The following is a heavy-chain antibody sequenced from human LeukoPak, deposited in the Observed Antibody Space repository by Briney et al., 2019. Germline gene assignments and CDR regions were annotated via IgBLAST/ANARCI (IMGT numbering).Heavy chain of an antibody. CDR2: IIPILGIA. D-gene: IGHD5-12*01. Sequence: ASVKVSCKASGGTFSSYTISWVRQAPGQGLEWMGRIIPILGIANYAQKFQGRVTITADKSTSTAYMELSSLRSEDTAVYYCAREGRLRTSAFDIGGQGTMVTVS. CDR3: AREGRLRTSAFDI. CDR1: GGTFSSYT. V-gene: IGHV1-69*04. J-gene: IGHJ3*02.